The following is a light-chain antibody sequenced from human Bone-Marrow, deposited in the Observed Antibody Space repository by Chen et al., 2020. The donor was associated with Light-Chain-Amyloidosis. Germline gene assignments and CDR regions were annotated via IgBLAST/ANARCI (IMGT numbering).Light chain of an antibody. CDR1: NIGPTS. J-gene: IGLJ3*02. Sequence: SYVLTQPSSAPLAPGQTATLACGGNNIGPTSVHWYQQTPGQAPLLVVYDDSDRPSGIPERLSGSNSGNTATLTISRVEAGDEADYYCQVWDRSSDRPVFGGGTKLTVL. CDR2: DDS. V-gene: IGLV3-21*02. CDR3: QVWDRSSDRPV.